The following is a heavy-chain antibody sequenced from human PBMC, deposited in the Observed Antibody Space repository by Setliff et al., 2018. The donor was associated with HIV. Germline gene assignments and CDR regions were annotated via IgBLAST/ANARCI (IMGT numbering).Heavy chain of an antibody. D-gene: IGHD3-22*01. CDR3: ARQAQPLYYYDSSGPTGGDWFDP. CDR2: INPNSGGT. Sequence: GASVKVSCKASGYTFTGHYMHWVRQAPGQGLEWMGWINPNSGGTNYAQKFQGRVTMTRDTSISTAYMELSRLRSDDTAVYYCARQAQPLYYYDSSGPTGGDWFDPWGQGTLVTVSS. CDR1: GYTFTGHY. V-gene: IGHV1-2*02. J-gene: IGHJ5*02.